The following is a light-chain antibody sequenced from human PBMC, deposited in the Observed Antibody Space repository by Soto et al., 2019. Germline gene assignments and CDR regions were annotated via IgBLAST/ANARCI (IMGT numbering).Light chain of an antibody. CDR1: QSVSSY. CDR3: QQRSNWPPIT. V-gene: IGKV3-11*01. CDR2: DAS. J-gene: IGKJ5*01. Sequence: ENVLTQSPATLSLSPGVRATLSGRASQSVSSYLAWYQQKPGQAPRLLIYDASNRATGIPARFSGSGSGTDFTLTISSLEPEDFAVYYCQQRSNWPPITFGQGTRLEIK.